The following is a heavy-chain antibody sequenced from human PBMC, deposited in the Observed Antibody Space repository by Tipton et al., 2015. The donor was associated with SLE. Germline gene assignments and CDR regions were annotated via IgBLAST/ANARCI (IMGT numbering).Heavy chain of an antibody. V-gene: IGHV4-31*03. CDR3: SRDRGKGFDS. CDR2: IYYSGNT. J-gene: IGHJ4*01. D-gene: IGHD4-23*01. Sequence: TLSLTCSVSGGSISNSGYYWSWIRQHPGKGLEWIGYIYYSGNTYYSPSLKSRLSISLDTSKNQFSLRLTSVTAADTAVYYRSRDRGKGFDSWGQGTLVTVSS. CDR1: GGSISNSGYY.